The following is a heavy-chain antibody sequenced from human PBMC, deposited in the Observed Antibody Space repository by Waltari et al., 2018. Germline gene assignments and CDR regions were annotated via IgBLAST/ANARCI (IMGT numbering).Heavy chain of an antibody. Sequence: EVRLVESGGGLVQPGESLRLSCAASGFTFSRFWMQWARQAPGKGLVWVARIDSDGTSERYADSVKGRFTIARDNAKKSVYLQMNSLRVEDTAVYFCVRVGEENSNSQYRWFDAWGQGSLVTVSS. CDR2: IDSDGTSE. CDR3: VRVGEENSNSQYRWFDA. CDR1: GFTFSRFW. V-gene: IGHV3-74*01. J-gene: IGHJ5*02. D-gene: IGHD3-16*02.